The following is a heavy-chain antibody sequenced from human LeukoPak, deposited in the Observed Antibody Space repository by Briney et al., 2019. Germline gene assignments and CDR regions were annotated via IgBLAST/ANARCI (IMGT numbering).Heavy chain of an antibody. Sequence: PGGSLRLSCAASGVTFSNYWMSWVRQAPGKGLEWVATIKADGSAKYYVDSVKGRFTISRDNAKNSLHLQMNSLRAEDTAVYYCVRGAGWSHDSWGQGTLVTVSS. CDR2: IKADGSAK. D-gene: IGHD3-3*01. CDR3: VRGAGWSHDS. J-gene: IGHJ5*01. V-gene: IGHV3-7*05. CDR1: GVTFSNYW.